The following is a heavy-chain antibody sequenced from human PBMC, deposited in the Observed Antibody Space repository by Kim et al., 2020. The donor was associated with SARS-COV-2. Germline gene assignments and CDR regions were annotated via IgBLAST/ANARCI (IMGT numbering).Heavy chain of an antibody. CDR1: GYTFTGYY. Sequence: ASVKVSCKASGYTFTGYYMHWVRQAPGQGLEWMGRINPNSGGTNYAQKFQGRVTMTRDTSISTAYMELSRLRSDDTAVYYCARGSPGVGYSYNDAFDIWGQGTMVTVSS. J-gene: IGHJ3*02. V-gene: IGHV1-2*06. CDR2: INPNSGGT. CDR3: ARGSPGVGYSYNDAFDI. D-gene: IGHD5-18*01.